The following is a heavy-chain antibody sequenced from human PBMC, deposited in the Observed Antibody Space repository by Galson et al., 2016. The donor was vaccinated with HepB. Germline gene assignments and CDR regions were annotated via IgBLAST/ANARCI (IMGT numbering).Heavy chain of an antibody. CDR3: VREGRGPLMRRHFDS. D-gene: IGHD3-10*01. J-gene: IGHJ4*02. V-gene: IGHV3-30*03. Sequence: SLRLSCAVSGLDLSRADMHWVRQTPTKGLEWLTFISGDGGPKSYAESVRGRFSISKDISRNTVSLLMNSLRVDDTALYYCVREGRGPLMRRHFDSWGQGTLVSVSS. CDR1: GLDLSRAD. CDR2: ISGDGGPK.